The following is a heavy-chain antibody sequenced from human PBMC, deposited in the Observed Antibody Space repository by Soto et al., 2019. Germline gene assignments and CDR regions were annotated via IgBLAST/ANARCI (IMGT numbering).Heavy chain of an antibody. J-gene: IGHJ4*02. V-gene: IGHV3-23*01. Sequence: PGGSLRLSCAASGFTFSSYAMSWVRQAPGKGLEWVSAIGGSGGSTYYADSVKGRFTISRDNSKNTLYLQMNSLRAEDTAVYYCAKRPTSIVVVPAALDYWGQGTLVTVSS. CDR3: AKRPTSIVVVPAALDY. CDR2: IGGSGGST. CDR1: GFTFSSYA. D-gene: IGHD2-2*01.